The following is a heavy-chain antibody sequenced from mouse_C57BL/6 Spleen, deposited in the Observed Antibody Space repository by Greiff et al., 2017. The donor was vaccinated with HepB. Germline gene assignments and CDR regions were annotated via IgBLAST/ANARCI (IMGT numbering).Heavy chain of an antibody. CDR1: GYAFSSYW. Sequence: VQLQQSGAELVKPGASVKISCKASGYAFSSYWMNWVKQRPGKGLEWIGQIYPGDGDTNYNGKFKGKATLTADKTSSTAYMQLSSLTSEDSAVYFCARRGYDYDFAYWGQGTLVTVSA. D-gene: IGHD2-4*01. CDR3: ARRGYDYDFAY. V-gene: IGHV1-80*01. CDR2: IYPGDGDT. J-gene: IGHJ3*01.